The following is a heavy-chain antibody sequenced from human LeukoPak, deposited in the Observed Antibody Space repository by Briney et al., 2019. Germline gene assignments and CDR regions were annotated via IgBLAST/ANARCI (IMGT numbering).Heavy chain of an antibody. CDR3: ARGSYYVH. CDR2: ISTYSDRI. CDR1: GYTFTNYG. J-gene: IGHJ4*02. Sequence: ASVKVSCKASGYTFTNYGISWVRQAPGQGLEWMGWISTYSDRIKYAQNFQGRLTMTTDTSTSTAYMDLRGLTADDTAMYYCARGSYYVHWGQGTLVTVSS. V-gene: IGHV1-18*01. D-gene: IGHD1-26*01.